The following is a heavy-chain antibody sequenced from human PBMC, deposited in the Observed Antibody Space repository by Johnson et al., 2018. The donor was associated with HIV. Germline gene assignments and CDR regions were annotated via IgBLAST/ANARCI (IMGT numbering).Heavy chain of an antibody. CDR2: ISSSGSTI. J-gene: IGHJ3*02. CDR1: GFTFSSYW. CDR3: ARDSFIAVTLSDAFDI. Sequence: VQLVESGGGLVQPGGSLRLSCAASGFTFSSYWMSWVRQAPGKGLEWVSYISSSGSTIYYADSVKGRFTISRDNAKNSLYLQMNSLRAGDTAVFYCARDSFIAVTLSDAFDIWGQGTVVTVSS. V-gene: IGHV3-48*04. D-gene: IGHD6-19*01.